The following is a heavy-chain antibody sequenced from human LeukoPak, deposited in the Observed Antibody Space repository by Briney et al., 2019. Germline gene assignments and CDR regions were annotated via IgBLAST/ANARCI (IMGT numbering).Heavy chain of an antibody. CDR2: IYPGDSDT. J-gene: IGHJ6*02. CDR1: GYSFTSYW. V-gene: IGHV5-51*01. CDR3: ARVVVLKSYYYGMDV. Sequence: GESLKISCKGSGYSFTSYWIGWVRQMPGKGLEWMGIIYPGDSDTRYSPSFQGQVTISADKSISTAYLQWSSLKASDTAMYYCARVVVLKSYYYGMDVWGQGTTVTVSS. D-gene: IGHD3-22*01.